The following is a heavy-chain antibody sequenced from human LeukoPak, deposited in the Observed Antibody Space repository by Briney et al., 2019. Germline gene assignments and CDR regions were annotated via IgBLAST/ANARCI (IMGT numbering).Heavy chain of an antibody. CDR3: ARGDYYDSSGYFDY. J-gene: IGHJ4*02. CDR1: GYTFTGYY. Sequence: GASVKVSCKASGYTFTGYYMHWVRQAPGQGLEWMGWISAYNGNTNYAQKLQGRVTMTTDTSTSTAYMELRSLRSDDTAVYYCARGDYYDSSGYFDYWGQGTLVTVSS. V-gene: IGHV1-18*04. D-gene: IGHD3-22*01. CDR2: ISAYNGNT.